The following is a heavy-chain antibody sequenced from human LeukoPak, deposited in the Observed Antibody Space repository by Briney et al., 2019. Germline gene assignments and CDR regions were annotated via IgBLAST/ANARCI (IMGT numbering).Heavy chain of an antibody. CDR2: ISSSSSYI. V-gene: IGHV3-21*01. CDR3: ARDRPVTGRDY. CDR1: GFTFSSYS. Sequence: GGSLRLSCAASGFTFSSYSMNWVRQAPGKGLEWVSSISSSSSYIYYADSVKGRFTISRDNAKNSLYLQMNSLRAEDTAVYYCARDRPVTGRDYWGQGTLVTVSS. J-gene: IGHJ4*02.